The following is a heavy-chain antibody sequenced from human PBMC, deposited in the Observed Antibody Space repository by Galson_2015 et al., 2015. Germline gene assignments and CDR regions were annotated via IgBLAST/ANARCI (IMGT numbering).Heavy chain of an antibody. J-gene: IGHJ4*02. Sequence: SLRLSCAVSEFTFSSYWMSWARQAPGKGLEWVANIKQDGSEKYYVDSVTGRFTISRDNAKNSLYLQMNSLRGEDTAVYYCARRRFGELLDYWGQGALVTVSS. CDR3: ARRRFGELLDY. CDR1: EFTFSSYW. V-gene: IGHV3-7*01. CDR2: IKQDGSEK. D-gene: IGHD3-10*01.